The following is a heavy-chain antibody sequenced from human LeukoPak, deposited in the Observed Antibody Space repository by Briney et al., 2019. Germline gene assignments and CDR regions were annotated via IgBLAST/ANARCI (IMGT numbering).Heavy chain of an antibody. Sequence: GGSLRLSCAASGFTFSGSAMHWVRQTSGKGLEWVGRIRSRANSYATSYGASVKGRFTISRDDSKNTAYLQMNSLKTEGTAVYFCTRRYYHDSSGNFQRDYWGQGTLVTVSS. CDR3: TRRYYHDSSGNFQRDY. J-gene: IGHJ4*02. CDR1: GFTFSGSA. CDR2: IRSRANSYAT. V-gene: IGHV3-73*01. D-gene: IGHD3-22*01.